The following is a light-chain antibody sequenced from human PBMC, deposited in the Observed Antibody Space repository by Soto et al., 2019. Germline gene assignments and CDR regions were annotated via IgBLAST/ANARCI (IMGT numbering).Light chain of an antibody. CDR3: LHDYSYPLT. CDR1: QGIRTD. V-gene: IGKV1-6*02. CDR2: GAS. J-gene: IGKJ1*01. Sequence: AIQLTQSPSSLSASVGDRDTITCRASQGIRTDLGWYRQKPGRAPEFLISGASSLQSGVPSRFSGSGSGTDFTLTIFSLQPEDFATYYCLHDYSYPLTFGQGTKVEIK.